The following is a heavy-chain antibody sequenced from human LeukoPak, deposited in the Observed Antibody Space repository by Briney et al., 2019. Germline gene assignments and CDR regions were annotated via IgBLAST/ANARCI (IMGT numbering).Heavy chain of an antibody. CDR3: TTELGYFGIAPFQH. D-gene: IGHD3-9*01. V-gene: IGHV3-15*01. CDR2: IKSKTDGGTT. Sequence: GGSLRLSCAASGFTFSNAWMSWVRQAPGKGLEWVGRIKSKTDGGTTDYAAPVKGRFTISRDDSKNTLYLQMNSLKTEDTAVYYCTTELGYFGIAPFQHWGQGTLVTVSS. CDR1: GFTFSNAW. J-gene: IGHJ1*01.